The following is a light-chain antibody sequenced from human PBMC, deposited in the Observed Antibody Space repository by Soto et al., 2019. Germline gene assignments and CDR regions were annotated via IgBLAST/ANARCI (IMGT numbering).Light chain of an antibody. J-gene: IGLJ2*01. CDR3: QVWDSSGDYPV. CDR2: YDD. CDR1: ETGSES. V-gene: IGLV3-21*04. Sequence: SYELTQPPSVSVAPGKTARITCGGHETGSESVHWYQQKAGQAPVLVIYYDDDRPSEIPERFSGSNSGNTATLTISRVEAGDEADYYCQVWDSSGDYPVFGGGTKLTVL.